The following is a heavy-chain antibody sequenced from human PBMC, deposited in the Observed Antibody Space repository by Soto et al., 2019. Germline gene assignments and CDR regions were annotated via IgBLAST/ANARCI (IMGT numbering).Heavy chain of an antibody. CDR2: ISAGGGGT. J-gene: IGHJ4*02. V-gene: IGHV3-23*01. D-gene: IGHD5-12*01. CDR1: GFTLTRSA. CDR3: AKGYYSGYDLAYFDY. Sequence: GGSLRLSCAGSGFTLTRSAVSWVRQAPGKGLEWVSGISAGGGGTYYADSVKGRFTISRDVAKNTVYLQMNGLRVEDTAVYYCAKGYYSGYDLAYFDYWGQGTLVTVSS.